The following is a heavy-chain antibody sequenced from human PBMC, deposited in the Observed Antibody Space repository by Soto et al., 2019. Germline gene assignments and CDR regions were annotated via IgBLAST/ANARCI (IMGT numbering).Heavy chain of an antibody. CDR2: IYHSGST. CDR3: ARDSSSWYWFDP. Sequence: SEALSLICAVSGGSISSSNWWSWVRQPPGKGLEWIGEIYHSGSTNYNPSLKSRVTISVDKSKNQFSLKLSSVTAADTAVYYCARDSSSWYWFDPWGQGTLVTVSS. J-gene: IGHJ5*02. V-gene: IGHV4-4*02. D-gene: IGHD6-13*01. CDR1: GGSISSSNW.